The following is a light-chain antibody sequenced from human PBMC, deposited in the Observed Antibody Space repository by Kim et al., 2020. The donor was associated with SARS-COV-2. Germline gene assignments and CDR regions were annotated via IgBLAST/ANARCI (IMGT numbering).Light chain of an antibody. CDR3: QHYHNLPPT. V-gene: IGKV1-33*01. J-gene: IGKJ5*01. Sequence: DIQMTQSPSSLSVSVGDRVTITCQASQDISTSLNWYQHKPGKAPKILISDASNLERGVPSRFSGGGSGTDFTFTISSLQPEDIATYYCQHYHNLPPTFGQGTRLEI. CDR2: DAS. CDR1: QDISTS.